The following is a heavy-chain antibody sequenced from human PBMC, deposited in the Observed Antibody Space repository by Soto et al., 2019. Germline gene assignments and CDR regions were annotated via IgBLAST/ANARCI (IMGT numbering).Heavy chain of an antibody. D-gene: IGHD3-22*01. V-gene: IGHV1-3*01. CDR2: INAGNGNT. Sequence: GASVKVSCKASGYTFTSYAMHWVRQAPGQRLEWMGWINAGNGNTKYSQKFQGRVTITRDTSASTAYMELSSLRSEDTAVYYCARGPESSGYCLWAFDFWGQGTMVTVAS. CDR1: GYTFTSYA. J-gene: IGHJ3*01. CDR3: ARGPESSGYCLWAFDF.